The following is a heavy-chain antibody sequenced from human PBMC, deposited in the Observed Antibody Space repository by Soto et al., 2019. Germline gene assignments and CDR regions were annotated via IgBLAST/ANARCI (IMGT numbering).Heavy chain of an antibody. D-gene: IGHD3-10*01. CDR1: GFTFSSNW. V-gene: IGHV3-74*01. CDR2: ISPDGSST. Sequence: PGGSLRLSCAASGFTFSSNWMHWVRQTPGKGLVWVSRISPDGSSTTYADSVKGRFTISRDNTRNTLYLQMNSLRAEDTAVYYFIRALNGGGDYWGQGTLVTVSS. CDR3: IRALNGGGDY. J-gene: IGHJ4*02.